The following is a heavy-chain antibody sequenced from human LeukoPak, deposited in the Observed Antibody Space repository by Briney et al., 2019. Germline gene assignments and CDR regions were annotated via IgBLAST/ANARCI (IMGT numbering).Heavy chain of an antibody. V-gene: IGHV3-23*01. CDR3: AKGGYSLTSKFDY. Sequence: ETLSLTCAVYGGPFSGYYWSWIRQAPGKGLEWVSAISGSGGSTYYADSVKGRFTISRDNSKNTLYLQMNSLRAEDTAVYYCAKGGYSLTSKFDYWGQGTLVTVSS. CDR2: ISGSGGST. CDR1: GGPFSGYY. J-gene: IGHJ4*02. D-gene: IGHD5-18*01.